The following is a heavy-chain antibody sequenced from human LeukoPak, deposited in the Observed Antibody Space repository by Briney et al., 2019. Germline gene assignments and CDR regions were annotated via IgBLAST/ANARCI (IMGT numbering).Heavy chain of an antibody. J-gene: IGHJ4*02. Sequence: GGSLRLSCAASGFSFSNYWMHWVRQAPGKGLEWVAVISYDGSNKYYADSVKGRFTISRDNSKNTLYLQMNSLRAEDTAVYYCARPSSGPDYWGQGTLVTVSS. D-gene: IGHD6-19*01. CDR2: ISYDGSNK. CDR1: GFSFSNYW. CDR3: ARPSSGPDY. V-gene: IGHV3-30-3*01.